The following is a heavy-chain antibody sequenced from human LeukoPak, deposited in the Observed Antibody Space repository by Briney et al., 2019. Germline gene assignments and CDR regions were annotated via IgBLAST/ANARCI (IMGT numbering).Heavy chain of an antibody. Sequence: PGGTLRLSCVASGFTFSSKSLHWVRQPPGRGLEWVSFISSDGSRKYYGDFVEGRFTVSRDNSMHTLYLQVDTLRAEDPSTYHCAKGVVWVFFLIDYGARGTRFTSPS. CDR3: AKGVVWVFFLIDY. V-gene: IGHV3-30-3*01. CDR1: GFTFSSKS. D-gene: IGHD3-16*01. J-gene: IGHJ4*02. CDR2: ISSDGSRK.